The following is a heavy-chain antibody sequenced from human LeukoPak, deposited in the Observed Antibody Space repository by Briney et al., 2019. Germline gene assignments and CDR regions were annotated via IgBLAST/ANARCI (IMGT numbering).Heavy chain of an antibody. CDR3: ARGPELLYYYDSSGYYAY. V-gene: IGHV1-69*05. CDR1: GYTFTSYD. CDR2: IIPIFGTA. J-gene: IGHJ4*02. D-gene: IGHD3-22*01. Sequence: SVKVSCKASGYTFTSYDINWVRQAPGQGLEWMGRIIPIFGTANYAQKFQGRVTITTDESTSTAYMELSSLRSEDTAVYYCARGPELLYYYDSSGYYAYWGQGTLVTVSS.